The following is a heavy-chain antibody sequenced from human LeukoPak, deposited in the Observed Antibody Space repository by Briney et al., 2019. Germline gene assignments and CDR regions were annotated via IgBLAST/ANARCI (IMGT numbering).Heavy chain of an antibody. V-gene: IGHV4-38-2*01. CDR2: MYQSGST. CDR1: GYSISSGYY. D-gene: IGHD3-3*01. Sequence: SETLSLTCAVSGYSISSGYYWAWIRQPPGKGLEWIGSMYQSGSTYYNPSLESRVTISEDTSKKQFSLNLSTVTAADTAVYYCATASNTNYYYYMDVWGKGTTVTVSS. CDR3: ATASNTNYYYYMDV. J-gene: IGHJ6*03.